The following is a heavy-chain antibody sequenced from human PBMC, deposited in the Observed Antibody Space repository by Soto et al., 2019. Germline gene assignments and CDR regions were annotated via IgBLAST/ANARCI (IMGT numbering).Heavy chain of an antibody. CDR3: ARLRSSSSPGSDYGMDV. CDR2: IYPGDSDT. V-gene: IGHV5-51*01. CDR1: CYRFSNYF. D-gene: IGHD6-6*01. J-gene: IGHJ6*02. Sequence: PGESLNLSCNASCYRFSNYFIGCVRQLPGEGLEWMGMIYPGDSDTEYSPSFQGQVTISADKSISTAYLQWHSLKASDSAMYYCARLRSSSSPGSDYGMDVWGQGTTVTVSS.